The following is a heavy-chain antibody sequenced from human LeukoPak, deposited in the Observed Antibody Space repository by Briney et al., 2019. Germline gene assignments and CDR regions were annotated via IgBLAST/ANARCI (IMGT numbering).Heavy chain of an antibody. V-gene: IGHV3-15*01. CDR3: ARDRLTKRWLQFSGDF. J-gene: IGHJ4*02. CDR1: GFTFSNAW. Sequence: PGGSLRLSCAASGFTFSNAWMSWVRQAPGKGLEWVGRIKSKTDGGTTDYAAPVKGRFTISRDNSKNTLYLQMNSLRAEDTAVYYCARDRLTKRWLQFSGDFWGQGTLVAVSS. CDR2: IKSKTDGGTT. D-gene: IGHD5-24*01.